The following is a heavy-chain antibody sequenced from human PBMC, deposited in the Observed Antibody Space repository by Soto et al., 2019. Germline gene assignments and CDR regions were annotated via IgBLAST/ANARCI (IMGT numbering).Heavy chain of an antibody. J-gene: IGHJ4*02. CDR2: ISGSGGST. CDR1: GFTFSSYA. V-gene: IGHV3-23*01. Sequence: GGSLRLSCAASGFTFSSYAMSWVRQAPGKGLEWVSAISGSGGSTYYSTSLKTRLTISKDTSKNQVVLTMTNMDPVDTATYYCARQYGAFDYWGQGTLVTVSS. D-gene: IGHD4-17*01. CDR3: ARQYGAFDY.